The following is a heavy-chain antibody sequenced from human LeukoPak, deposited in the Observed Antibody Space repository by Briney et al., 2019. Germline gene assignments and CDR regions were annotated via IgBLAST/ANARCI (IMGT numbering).Heavy chain of an antibody. CDR2: IYYSGST. V-gene: IGHV4-59*08. CDR3: ARGGYYYDSSGYYYRAFDI. CDR1: GGSISSYY. J-gene: IGHJ3*02. Sequence: SETLSLTCTVSGGSISSYYWSWIRQPPGKGLEWIGYIYYSGSTNYNPSLKSRVTISVDTSKNQFSLKLSSVTAADTAVYYCARGGYYYDSSGYYYRAFDIWGQGTMATVSS. D-gene: IGHD3-22*01.